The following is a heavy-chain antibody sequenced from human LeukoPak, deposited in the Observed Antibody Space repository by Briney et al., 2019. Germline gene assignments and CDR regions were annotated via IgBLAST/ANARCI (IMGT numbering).Heavy chain of an antibody. CDR1: GYTFTSYD. D-gene: IGHD5-12*01. CDR2: MNPNSGNT. V-gene: IGHV1-8*03. CDR3: ARGYSGYDPPRLDY. Sequence: VASVKVSCKASGYTFTSYDINWVRQATGQGLEWMGWMNPNSGNTGYAQKFQGRVTITRDTSASTAYMELSSLRSEDMAVYYCARGYSGYDPPRLDYWGQGTLVTVSS. J-gene: IGHJ4*02.